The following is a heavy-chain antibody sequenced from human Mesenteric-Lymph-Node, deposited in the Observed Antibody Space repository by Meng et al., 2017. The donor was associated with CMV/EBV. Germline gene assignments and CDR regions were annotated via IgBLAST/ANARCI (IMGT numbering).Heavy chain of an antibody. D-gene: IGHD3-10*01. CDR2: IYRGDNT. CDR3: TGDSVSNPNLDY. Sequence: EVHLVGSGGGLVQPGVSLRLSCAASGFNVRDKYMSWVRQAPGKGLEWVCIIYRGDNTYYIDSVKDRFTVSRDNSKNTMYLQMNSLRVEDTAVYYCTGDSVSNPNLDYWGQGTLVTVSS. V-gene: IGHV3-66*01. CDR1: GFNVRDKY. J-gene: IGHJ4*02.